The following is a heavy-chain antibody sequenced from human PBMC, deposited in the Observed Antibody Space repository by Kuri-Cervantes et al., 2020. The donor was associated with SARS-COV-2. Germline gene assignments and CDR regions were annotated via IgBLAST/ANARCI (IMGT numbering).Heavy chain of an antibody. V-gene: IGHV1-2*02. CDR1: GYTFTGYY. CDR3: AISTACRRISISSYGGAFDI. CDR2: INPNLGGT. J-gene: IGHJ3*02. Sequence: ASVKVSCKASGYTFTGYYMHWVRQAPGQGLEWMGWINPNLGGTNYAQKFQGRVTMTRDKSTSTVYMELSRLRSDDTAVYYCAISTACRRISISSYGGAFDIWGQGTMVTVSS. D-gene: IGHD2/OR15-2a*01.